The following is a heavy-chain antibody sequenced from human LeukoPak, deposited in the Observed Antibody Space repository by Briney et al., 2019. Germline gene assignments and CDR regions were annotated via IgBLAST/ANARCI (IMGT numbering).Heavy chain of an antibody. CDR2: ISAYNGNT. CDR3: ARRSWFGELAAFDI. Sequence: EASVKVSCKASGYTFTGYYMHWVRQAPGQGLEWMGWISAYNGNTNYAQKLQGRVTMTTDTSTSTAYMELRSLRSDDTAVYYCARRSWFGELAAFDIWGQGTMVTVSS. J-gene: IGHJ3*02. V-gene: IGHV1-18*04. D-gene: IGHD3-10*01. CDR1: GYTFTGYY.